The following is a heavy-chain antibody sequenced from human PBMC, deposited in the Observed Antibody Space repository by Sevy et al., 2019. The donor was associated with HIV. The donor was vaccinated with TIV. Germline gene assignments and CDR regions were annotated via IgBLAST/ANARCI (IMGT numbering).Heavy chain of an antibody. Sequence: ASVKVSCKASGYTFTGYSMHWVRQAPGQGLEWMGWINPNRGGTNYAQKFQGRVTMTRDTSISTAYMELSRLKFDDTAVYYGARVWNSDYYDSSGPNWFDPWGQGTLVTVSS. V-gene: IGHV1-2*02. J-gene: IGHJ5*02. CDR1: GYTFTGYS. CDR3: ARVWNSDYYDSSGPNWFDP. CDR2: INPNRGGT. D-gene: IGHD3-22*01.